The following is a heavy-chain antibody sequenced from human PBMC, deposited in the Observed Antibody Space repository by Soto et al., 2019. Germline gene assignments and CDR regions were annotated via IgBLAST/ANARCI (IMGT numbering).Heavy chain of an antibody. CDR2: IYAGDSET. CDR3: AAPVDTAMEYAFDI. D-gene: IGHD5-18*01. CDR1: GYSFTSYW. J-gene: IGHJ3*02. Sequence: PGESLKISCKGSGYSFTSYWIGWVRQMPGRGLEWMGIIYAGDSETRYSPSFQGQVTISVDKSINTAYLQWNSLKASDTAMYYCAAPVDTAMEYAFDIWGQGTMVTVSS. V-gene: IGHV5-51*01.